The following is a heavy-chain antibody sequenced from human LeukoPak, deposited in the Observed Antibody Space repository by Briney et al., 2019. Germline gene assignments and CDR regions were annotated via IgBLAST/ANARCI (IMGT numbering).Heavy chain of an antibody. CDR1: GFTFSSHG. D-gene: IGHD3-16*02. V-gene: IGHV3-30*18. J-gene: IGHJ4*02. CDR2: ISYDGSNE. Sequence: PGRSLRLSCVASGFTFSSHGMHWVRQAPGKGLEWVAFISYDGSNENIADSVKGRFIISRDNSKNTLYLQMNSLRAEDTAVYYCAKGPAPRLGEFSYHALVDYWGQGTLVTVSS. CDR3: AKGPAPRLGEFSYHALVDY.